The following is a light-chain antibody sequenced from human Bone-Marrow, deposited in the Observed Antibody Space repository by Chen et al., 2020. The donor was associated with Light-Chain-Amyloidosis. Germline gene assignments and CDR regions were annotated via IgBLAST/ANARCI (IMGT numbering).Light chain of an antibody. V-gene: IGLV3-21*02. Sequence: SYVLPQPSSVSVAPGQTATIACGGNNIGSTSVHWYQQTPAQAPLLVVYDDSDRPSGIPERLSGSNSGNTATLTISRVEAGDEADYYCQVWDRSSDRPVFGGGTKLTVL. CDR3: QVWDRSSDRPV. J-gene: IGLJ3*02. CDR1: NIGSTS. CDR2: DDS.